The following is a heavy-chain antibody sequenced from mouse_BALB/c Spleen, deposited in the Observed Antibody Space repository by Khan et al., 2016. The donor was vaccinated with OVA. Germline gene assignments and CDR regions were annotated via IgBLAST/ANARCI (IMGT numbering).Heavy chain of an antibody. D-gene: IGHD1-2*01. Sequence: EVQVVESGGGLVKPGGSLKLSCAASGFTFSSYAMSWVRQTPEKRLEWVATISSGGSYTYYPDSVKGRFTISRDNARNTLYVQMSSLRSEDTAIYYGARTAWGYFDYWGQGTTLTVSS. CDR2: ISSGGSYT. J-gene: IGHJ2*01. V-gene: IGHV5-9-3*01. CDR1: GFTFSSYA. CDR3: ARTAWGYFDY.